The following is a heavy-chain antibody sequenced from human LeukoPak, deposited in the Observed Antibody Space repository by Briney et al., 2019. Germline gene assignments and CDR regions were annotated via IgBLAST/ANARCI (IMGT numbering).Heavy chain of an antibody. CDR1: GGSISSYY. V-gene: IGHV4-4*09. CDR3: ARTGWTTGWFDP. Sequence: SETLSLTCTVSGGSISSYYWSWIRQPPGKGLEWIGYIYTSGSTNYNPSLKSRVTISVDTSKNQFSLKLSSVTAADTAVYYCARTGWTTGWFDPWGQGTLVTVSS. D-gene: IGHD3/OR15-3a*01. J-gene: IGHJ5*02. CDR2: IYTSGST.